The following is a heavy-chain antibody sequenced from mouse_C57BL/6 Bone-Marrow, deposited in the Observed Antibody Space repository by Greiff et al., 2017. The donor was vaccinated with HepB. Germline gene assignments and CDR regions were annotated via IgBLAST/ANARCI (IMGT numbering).Heavy chain of an antibody. Sequence: VHVKQSGAELVRPGASVKLSCTASGFNIKDDYMHWVKQRPEQGLEWIGWIDPENGDTEYASKFQGKATITADTSSNTAYLQLSSLTSEDTAVYYCTENGYEDYWGQGTTLTVSS. CDR2: IDPENGDT. CDR1: GFNIKDDY. J-gene: IGHJ2*01. D-gene: IGHD2-2*01. CDR3: TENGYEDY. V-gene: IGHV14-4*01.